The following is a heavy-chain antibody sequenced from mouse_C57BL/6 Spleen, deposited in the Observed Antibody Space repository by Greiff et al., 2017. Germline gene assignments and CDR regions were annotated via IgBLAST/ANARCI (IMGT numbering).Heavy chain of an antibody. Sequence: EVKVVESGGDLVKPGGSLKLSCAASGFTFSSYGMSWVRQTPDKRLEWVATISSGGSYTYYPDSVKGRFTISRDNAKNTLYLQMSSLKSEDTAMYYCAREENYYGSPFDYWGQGTTLTVSS. CDR2: ISSGGSYT. V-gene: IGHV5-6*01. CDR1: GFTFSSYG. D-gene: IGHD1-1*01. J-gene: IGHJ2*01. CDR3: AREENYYGSPFDY.